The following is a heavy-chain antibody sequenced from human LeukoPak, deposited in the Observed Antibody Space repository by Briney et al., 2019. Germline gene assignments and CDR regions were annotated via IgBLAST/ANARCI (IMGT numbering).Heavy chain of an antibody. V-gene: IGHV1-69*13. J-gene: IGHJ3*02. CDR2: IIPIFGTA. CDR1: GYTFTTYG. D-gene: IGHD5-24*01. CDR3: ARDGYNNGGAFDI. Sequence: SVKVSCTASGYTFTTYGLTWVRQAPGQGLEWMGGIIPIFGTANYAQKFQGRVTITADESTSTAYMELSGLRSEDTAVYYCARDGYNNGGAFDIWGQGTMVTVSS.